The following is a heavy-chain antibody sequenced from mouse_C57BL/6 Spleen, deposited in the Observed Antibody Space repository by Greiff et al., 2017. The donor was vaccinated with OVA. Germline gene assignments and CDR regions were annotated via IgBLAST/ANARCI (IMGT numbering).Heavy chain of an antibody. Sequence: LQQSGAELVRPGASVKMSCKASGYTFTSYNMHWVKQTPRQGLEWIGALYPGNGDTSYNQKFKGKATLTVDKSSSTAYMQLSSLTSEDSAVYFCARGDYYYGSSYGFAYWGQGTLVTVSA. CDR1: GYTFTSYN. J-gene: IGHJ3*01. V-gene: IGHV1-12*01. CDR2: LYPGNGDT. D-gene: IGHD1-1*01. CDR3: ARGDYYYGSSYGFAY.